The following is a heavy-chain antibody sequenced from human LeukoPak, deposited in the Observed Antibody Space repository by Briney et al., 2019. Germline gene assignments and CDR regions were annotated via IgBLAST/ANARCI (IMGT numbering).Heavy chain of an antibody. V-gene: IGHV3-30*03. Sequence: GRSLRLSCAASGFTFSSYAMHWVRQAPGKGLEWVAVISYDGSNKYNADSVMGRFTISRDNAKNTLYLQMNSLRVEDTAVYYCARTQGFWGQGTLVTVSS. J-gene: IGHJ4*02. CDR1: GFTFSSYA. CDR2: ISYDGSNK. CDR3: ARTQGF.